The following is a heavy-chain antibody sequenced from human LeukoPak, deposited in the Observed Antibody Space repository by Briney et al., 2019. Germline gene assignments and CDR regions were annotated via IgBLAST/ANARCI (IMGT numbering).Heavy chain of an antibody. Sequence: PSETLSLTCVVSGGSLSRYYWSWIRQPPGKGLEWIGEINHTGSTNYNPSLKSRVTISVDTSKNQFSLKLSSVTAADTAVYYCARLSPKMATGRPSSYGMDVWGQGTTVTVSS. CDR1: GGSLSRYY. CDR3: ARLSPKMATGRPSSYGMDV. CDR2: INHTGST. J-gene: IGHJ6*02. D-gene: IGHD5-24*01. V-gene: IGHV4-34*01.